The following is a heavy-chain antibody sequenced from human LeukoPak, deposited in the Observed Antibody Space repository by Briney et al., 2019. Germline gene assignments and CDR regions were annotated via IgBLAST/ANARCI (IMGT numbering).Heavy chain of an antibody. CDR1: GGTFSSYA. J-gene: IGHJ6*03. CDR3: ARCAVRGAARPDDYYYYMDV. D-gene: IGHD6-6*01. CDR2: IIPIFGTA. Sequence: SVKVSCKASGGTFSSYAISWVRQAPGQGLEWMGGIIPIFGTANYAQKFQGRVTITTDGSTSTAYMELSSLRSEDTAVYYCARCAVRGAARPDDYYYYMDVWGKGTTVTVSS. V-gene: IGHV1-69*05.